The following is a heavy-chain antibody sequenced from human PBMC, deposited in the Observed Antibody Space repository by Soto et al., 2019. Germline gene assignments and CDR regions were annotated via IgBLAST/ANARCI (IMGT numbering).Heavy chain of an antibody. D-gene: IGHD4-17*01. CDR3: ARDDYGDYLLDY. J-gene: IGHJ4*02. CDR2: INPSGGST. Sequence: ASVKVSCKACGYTFTSYYMHWVRQAPGQGLEWMGIINPSGGSTSYAQKFQGRVTMTRDTSTSTVYMELSSLRSEDTAVYYCARDDYGDYLLDYWGQGTLVTVSS. V-gene: IGHV1-46*03. CDR1: GYTFTSYY.